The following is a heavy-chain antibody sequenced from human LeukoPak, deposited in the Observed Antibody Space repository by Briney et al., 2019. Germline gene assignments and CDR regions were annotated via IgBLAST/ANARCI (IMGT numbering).Heavy chain of an antibody. D-gene: IGHD5-12*01. CDR1: GYTSTSYG. Sequence: ASVKVSCKASGYTSTSYGISWVRQAPGQGLEWMGWISAYNGNTNYAQKLQGRVTMTTDTSTSTAYMELRSLRSDDTAVYYCARVGLYSGYDNIRLDFDYWGQGTLVTVSS. J-gene: IGHJ4*02. CDR2: ISAYNGNT. CDR3: ARVGLYSGYDNIRLDFDY. V-gene: IGHV1-18*01.